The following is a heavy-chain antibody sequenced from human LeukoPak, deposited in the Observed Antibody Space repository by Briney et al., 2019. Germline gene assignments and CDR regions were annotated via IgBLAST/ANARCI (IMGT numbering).Heavy chain of an antibody. V-gene: IGHV4-34*01. D-gene: IGHD2-2*01. CDR1: GGTFSGYY. CDR3: ARDAGHQLSRRNYYAMDV. CDR2: SNDSGGT. J-gene: IGHJ6*02. Sequence: SETLSLTCAVYGGTFSGYYWSWIRQPPGKRLEWVGESNDSGGTNYNPPLKSRVTISVDTSKNQFSLRVSSVTAADTAVYYCARDAGHQLSRRNYYAMDVWGQGTTVTVSS.